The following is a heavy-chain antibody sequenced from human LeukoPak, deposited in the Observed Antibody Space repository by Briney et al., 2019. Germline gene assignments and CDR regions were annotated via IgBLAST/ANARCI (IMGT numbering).Heavy chain of an antibody. J-gene: IGHJ4*02. V-gene: IGHV3-20*04. CDR1: GFIFDDFG. CDR2: INWNGDIT. D-gene: IGHD1-1*01. Sequence: GGSLRLSCAASGFIFDDFGMTWVRQAPGKGLEWVSSINWNGDITPYADSVKGRFTISRDNAKNGLYLQMNSLRPEDTALYFCTRDETGIDYWGQGTLVTVSS. CDR3: TRDETGIDY.